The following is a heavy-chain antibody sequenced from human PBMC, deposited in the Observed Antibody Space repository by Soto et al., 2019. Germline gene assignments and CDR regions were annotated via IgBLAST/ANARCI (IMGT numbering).Heavy chain of an antibody. CDR2: INAGNGNT. J-gene: IGHJ4*02. Sequence: XSVKVSCKASGYTFTSYDMHLVRHAPGQRLEWMGWINAGNGNTKYSQKFQGRVTITRDTSASTAYMELSSMRSEDTAVYYCAKDLYGDYDFDCWGQGTLVTVSS. V-gene: IGHV1-3*01. D-gene: IGHD4-17*01. CDR1: GYTFTSYD. CDR3: AKDLYGDYDFDC.